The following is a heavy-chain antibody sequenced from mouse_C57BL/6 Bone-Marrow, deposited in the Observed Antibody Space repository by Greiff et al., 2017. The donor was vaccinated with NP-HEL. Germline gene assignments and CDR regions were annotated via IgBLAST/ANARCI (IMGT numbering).Heavy chain of an antibody. J-gene: IGHJ3*01. D-gene: IGHD2-4*01. CDR3: ASLYYDYSFAY. CDR1: GYTFTSYG. V-gene: IGHV1-81*01. CDR2: IYPRSGNT. Sequence: QVQLQQSGAELARPGASVKLSCKASGYTFTSYGISWVKQRTGQGLEWIGEIYPRSGNTYYNEKFKGKATLTAGKSSSTAYMELRSLTSEDSAVYFCASLYYDYSFAYWGQGTLVTVSA.